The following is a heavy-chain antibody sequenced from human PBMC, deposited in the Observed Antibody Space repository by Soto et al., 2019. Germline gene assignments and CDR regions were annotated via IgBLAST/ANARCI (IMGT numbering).Heavy chain of an antibody. CDR3: ARPILEWLTDAFDI. J-gene: IGHJ3*02. Sequence: QLQLQESGPGLVKPSETLSLTCTVSGGSISSSSYYWGWIRQPPGKGLEWIGSIYYSGSTYYNPSLKSRVTISVDTSKNQFSLKLSSVTAADTAVYYCARPILEWLTDAFDIWGQGTMVTVSS. V-gene: IGHV4-39*01. CDR1: GGSISSSSYY. CDR2: IYYSGST. D-gene: IGHD3-3*01.